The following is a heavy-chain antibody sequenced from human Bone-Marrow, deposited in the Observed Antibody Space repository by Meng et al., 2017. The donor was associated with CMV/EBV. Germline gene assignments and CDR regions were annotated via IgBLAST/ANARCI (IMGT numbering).Heavy chain of an antibody. CDR3: ARDSPPLDY. Sequence: GGSLRLSCAASGFTFSNYEMNWVRQAPGKGLEWVSYISASGSTIYYADSVKGRFTISRDNAKNSLFLQMNSLRAEDTAVYYCARDSPPLDYWAQGTPVTVSS. V-gene: IGHV3-48*03. CDR1: GFTFSNYE. CDR2: ISASGSTI. J-gene: IGHJ4*02.